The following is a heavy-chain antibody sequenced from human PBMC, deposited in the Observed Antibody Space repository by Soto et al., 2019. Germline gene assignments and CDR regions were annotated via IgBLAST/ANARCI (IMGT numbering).Heavy chain of an antibody. Sequence: QVQLQESGPGLVKSSETLSLTCTVSGGSISNYYWSWIRQPPGKGLEWLGYVYYSGSTNYNPSLMSRVTISVDTSKNQFSLKLSSVTAADTALYYCTRDLFPEPAAPRGRFDPWGQGTLVTVSS. J-gene: IGHJ5*02. V-gene: IGHV4-59*01. CDR1: GGSISNYY. CDR3: TRDLFPEPAAPRGRFDP. D-gene: IGHD2-2*01. CDR2: VYYSGST.